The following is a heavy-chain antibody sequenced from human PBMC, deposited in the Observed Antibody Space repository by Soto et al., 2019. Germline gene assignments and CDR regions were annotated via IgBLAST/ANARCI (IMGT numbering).Heavy chain of an antibody. Sequence: SLRLSCAASGFTFSGSAMHWVRQASGKGLEWVGRIRSKANSYATAYAASVKGRFTISRDDSKNTAYLQMNSLKTEDTAVYYCTRRTLELYCTNGVCPTISSPNHDAFDIWGQGTMVTVSS. V-gene: IGHV3-73*01. CDR1: GFTFSGSA. CDR3: TRRTLELYCTNGVCPTISSPNHDAFDI. CDR2: IRSKANSYAT. D-gene: IGHD2-8*01. J-gene: IGHJ3*02.